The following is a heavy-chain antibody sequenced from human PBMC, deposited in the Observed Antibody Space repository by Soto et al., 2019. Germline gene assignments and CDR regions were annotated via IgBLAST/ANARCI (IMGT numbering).Heavy chain of an antibody. CDR1: GYYFTSYG. V-gene: IGHV1-18*04. CDR2: ISAYNGNT. CDR3: ARDHCSSTSCYSAVDY. D-gene: IGHD2-2*02. J-gene: IGHJ4*02. Sequence: QVQLVQSGAEVKKPGASVKVSCTSSGYYFTSYGISWVRQAPGQGLEWMGWISAYNGNTNYAQNLQGRVTMTTDTSTSTAYMELRRLRSDDTAVYYCARDHCSSTSCYSAVDYWGQGTLVTVSS.